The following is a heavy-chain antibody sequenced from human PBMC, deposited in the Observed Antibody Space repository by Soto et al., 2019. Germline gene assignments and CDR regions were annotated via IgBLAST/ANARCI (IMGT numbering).Heavy chain of an antibody. CDR2: ISSSSSYI. Sequence: EVQLVESGGGLVKPGGSLRLSCAASGFTFSRYSMNWVRQAPGKGLEWVSSISSSSSYIYYADSVKGRFTISRDNAKNSMYLQMNNLRAEDTAVYYCWRLGLDYYYMDVWGNGTTVTVSS. J-gene: IGHJ6*03. CDR1: GFTFSRYS. CDR3: WRLGLDYYYMDV. D-gene: IGHD6-25*01. V-gene: IGHV3-21*01.